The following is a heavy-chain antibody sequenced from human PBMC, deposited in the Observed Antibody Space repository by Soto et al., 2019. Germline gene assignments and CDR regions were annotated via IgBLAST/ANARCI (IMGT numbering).Heavy chain of an antibody. CDR3: ASSTTAVWVFAFDI. V-gene: IGHV3-30-3*01. D-gene: IGHD4-17*01. CDR1: GFSISSYD. J-gene: IGHJ3*02. CDR2: ISYDGSNK. Sequence: GFSISSYDMHWVRQAPGKGLEWVAVISYDGSNKYYADSVKGRFTISRDNSKNTLYLQMNSLRAEDTAVYYCASSTTAVWVFAFDIWGQGTMVTV.